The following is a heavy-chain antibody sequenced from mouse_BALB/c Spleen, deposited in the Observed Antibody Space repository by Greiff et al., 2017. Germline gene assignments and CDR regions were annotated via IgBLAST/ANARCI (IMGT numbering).Heavy chain of an antibody. Sequence: LVESGPELVKPGASVKMSCKASGYTFTSYVMHWVKQKPGQGLEWIGYINPYNDGTKYNEKFKGKATLTSDKSSSTAYMELSSLTSEDSAVYYCARSTMITDPGFAYWGQGTLVTVSA. D-gene: IGHD2-4*01. J-gene: IGHJ3*01. CDR2: INPYNDGT. CDR3: ARSTMITDPGFAY. V-gene: IGHV1-14*01. CDR1: GYTFTSYV.